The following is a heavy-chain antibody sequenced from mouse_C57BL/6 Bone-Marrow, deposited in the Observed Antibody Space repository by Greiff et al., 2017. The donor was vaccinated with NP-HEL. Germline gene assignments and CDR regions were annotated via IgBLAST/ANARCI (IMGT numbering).Heavy chain of an antibody. CDR2: IYPRSGNT. D-gene: IGHD1-1*01. J-gene: IGHJ2*01. Sequence: VKLVESGAELARPGASVKLSCKASGYTFTSYGISWVKQRTGQGLEWIGEIYPRSGNTYYNEKFKGKATLTADKSSSTAYMELRSLTSEDSAVYFCARYYYYGSSGDYWGQGTTLTVSS. V-gene: IGHV1-81*01. CDR3: ARYYYYGSSGDY. CDR1: GYTFTSYG.